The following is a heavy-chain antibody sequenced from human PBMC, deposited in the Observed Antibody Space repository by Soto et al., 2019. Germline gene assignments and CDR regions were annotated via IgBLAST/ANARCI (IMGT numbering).Heavy chain of an antibody. Sequence: PSETLSLTCTVSGGSLSSGDYYWSWIRQPPGKGLEWIGYIYFSGSTYYNPSLKSRVTISVDTSKNQFSLKLSSVTAADTAVYYCASVVRFLEWLSPWFVPWGQGTLVTVSS. CDR1: GGSLSSGDYY. J-gene: IGHJ5*02. CDR2: IYFSGST. D-gene: IGHD3-3*01. V-gene: IGHV4-30-4*01. CDR3: ASVVRFLEWLSPWFVP.